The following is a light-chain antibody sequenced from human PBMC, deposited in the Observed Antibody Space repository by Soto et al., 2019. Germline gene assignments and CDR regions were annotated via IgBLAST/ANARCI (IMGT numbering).Light chain of an antibody. CDR2: GAS. CDR3: QQYGNSPL. CDR1: QTVSRTY. Sequence: ELVLTQSPGTLSLSPGERATLSCRASQTVSRTYLAWYQQKVGQAPRLLIYGASSRATGIPDRFSGSGSGTDFTLTISRLEPEDFAVYYCQQYGNSPLFGQGTKLEIK. V-gene: IGKV3-20*01. J-gene: IGKJ2*01.